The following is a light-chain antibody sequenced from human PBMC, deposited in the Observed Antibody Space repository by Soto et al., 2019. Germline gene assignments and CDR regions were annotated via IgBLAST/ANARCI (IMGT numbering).Light chain of an antibody. Sequence: EIVMTQSPATLSVSPGGRATLSCRASQSISDTLAWYQQKPGQAPRLLIYGASSRATGIPDRFSGSGSGTDFTLTISSLEPEDFAVYYCQQRSNWPPWTFGQGTKVDIK. J-gene: IGKJ1*01. CDR3: QQRSNWPPWT. CDR2: GAS. V-gene: IGKV3-11*01. CDR1: QSISDT.